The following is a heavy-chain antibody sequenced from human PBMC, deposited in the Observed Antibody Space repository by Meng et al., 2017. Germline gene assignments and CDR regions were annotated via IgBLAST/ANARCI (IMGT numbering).Heavy chain of an antibody. Sequence: SETLSLTCAVSRYSISSHYYWGWIRQPPAKGLEWIGSIYYTGTTYYNPSLKSRVTLSLDTSDNHFSLKLNSVTAADTAVYYCARASTNYYDSGGDNWYFDLWGRGNLV. D-gene: IGHD3-22*01. V-gene: IGHV4-38-2*01. CDR1: RYSISSHYY. CDR2: IYYTGTT. CDR3: ARASTNYYDSGGDNWYFDL. J-gene: IGHJ2*01.